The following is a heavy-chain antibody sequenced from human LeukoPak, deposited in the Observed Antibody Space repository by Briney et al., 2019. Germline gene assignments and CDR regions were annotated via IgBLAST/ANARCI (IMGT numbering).Heavy chain of an antibody. CDR3: ARSLGVWGSYRYIFDY. J-gene: IGHJ4*02. CDR2: INHSGST. V-gene: IGHV4-34*01. CDR1: GGSFSGYY. Sequence: SETLSLTGAVYGGSFSGYYWSWIRQPPGKGLEWIGEINHSGSTNYNPSLKSRVTISVDTSKNQFSLKLSSVTAADTAVYYCARSLGVWGSYRYIFDYWGQGTLVTVSS. D-gene: IGHD3-16*02.